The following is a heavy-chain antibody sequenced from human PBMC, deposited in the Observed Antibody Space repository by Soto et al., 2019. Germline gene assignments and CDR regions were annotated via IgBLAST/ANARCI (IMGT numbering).Heavy chain of an antibody. CDR2: ISGSGGSK. CDR3: GNETAVPTLGSFDY. CDR1: GFTFSSYA. Sequence: EVQLLESGGGLVQPGGSLRLSCAASGFTFSSYAMSWVRQAPVKGLEWVSAISGSGGSKYYADTVKVRFTIARDNSKNPHYHQIKSMRAGDTAVYNCGNETAVPTLGSFDYWGPGSLVTVCS. V-gene: IGHV3-23*01. J-gene: IGHJ4*02. D-gene: IGHD4-17*01.